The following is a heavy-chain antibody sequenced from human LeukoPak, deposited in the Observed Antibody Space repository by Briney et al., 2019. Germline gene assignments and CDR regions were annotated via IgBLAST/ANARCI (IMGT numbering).Heavy chain of an antibody. V-gene: IGHV3-11*04. CDR2: ISGNDPTI. Sequence: GGSLRLSCAASGFTFSDYYLSSIRQAPEKGLEWVSDISGNDPTIYYADSVRSRFTISRDNAKNSLYLQMNSLRAEDTALYYCARDRCSGGRCYSLSVGHMDVWGKGTTVTVSS. CDR1: GFTFSDYY. D-gene: IGHD2-15*01. CDR3: ARDRCSGGRCYSLSVGHMDV. J-gene: IGHJ6*03.